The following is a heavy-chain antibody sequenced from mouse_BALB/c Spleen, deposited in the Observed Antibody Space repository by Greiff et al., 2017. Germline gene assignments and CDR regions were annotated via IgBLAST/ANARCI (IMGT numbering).Heavy chain of an antibody. CDR3: ARVGNYYFDY. CDR1: GFTFSSYA. V-gene: IGHV5-9-4*01. J-gene: IGHJ2*01. D-gene: IGHD2-1*01. Sequence: EVKVVESGGGLVKPGGSLKLSCAASGFTFSSYAMSWVRQSPEKRLEWVAEISSGGSYTYYPDTVTGRFTISRDNAKNTLYLEMSSLRSEDTAMYYCARVGNYYFDYWGQGTTLTVSS. CDR2: ISSGGSYT.